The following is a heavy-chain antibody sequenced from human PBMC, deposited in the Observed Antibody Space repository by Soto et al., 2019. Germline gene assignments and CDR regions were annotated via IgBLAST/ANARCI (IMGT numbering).Heavy chain of an antibody. CDR2: IYYSGST. CDR1: GGSISSYY. D-gene: IGHD2-2*01. J-gene: IGHJ4*02. CDR3: ARHGRYCSSTSCYWTIDY. Sequence: SETLSLTCTVSGGSISSYYWSWIRQPPGKGLEWIGYIYYSGSTNYNPSLKSRVTISVDTSKNQFSLKLSSVTAADTAVYYCARHGRYCSSTSCYWTIDYWGQGTLVTSPQ. V-gene: IGHV4-59*08.